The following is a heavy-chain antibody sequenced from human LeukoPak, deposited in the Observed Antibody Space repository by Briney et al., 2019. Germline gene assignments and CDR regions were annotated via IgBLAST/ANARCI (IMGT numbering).Heavy chain of an antibody. J-gene: IGHJ4*02. CDR2: VNYSGIT. CDR3: RCSSHRDYFDY. Sequence: SESLSLTCAVYSGSFNNHYWTWIRQPPGKGLEWIGEVNYSGITTYNPSLKSRVVISVDTSRSQFSLKLTSVTAADTAVYYCRCSSHRDYFDYWGPGTLVTVSS. V-gene: IGHV4-34*01. D-gene: IGHD6-13*01. CDR1: SGSFNNHY.